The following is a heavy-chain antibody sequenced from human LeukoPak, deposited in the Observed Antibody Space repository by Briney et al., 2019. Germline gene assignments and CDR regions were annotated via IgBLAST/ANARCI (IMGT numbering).Heavy chain of an antibody. CDR3: ARFYSSSWYYFDY. J-gene: IGHJ4*02. CDR1: GFTFSSYW. D-gene: IGHD6-13*01. CDR2: IRQDGSEK. Sequence: PGGSLRLSCAASGFTFSSYWMSWVRQAPGKGLAWLANIRQDGSEKYCVDSVKGRFTISRDNAKNSLYLQMNSLRAEDTAVYYCARFYSSSWYYFDYWGQGTLVTVSS. V-gene: IGHV3-7*01.